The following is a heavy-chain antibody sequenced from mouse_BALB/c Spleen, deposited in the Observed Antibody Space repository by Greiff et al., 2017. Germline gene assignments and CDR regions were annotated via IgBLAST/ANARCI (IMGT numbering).Heavy chain of an antibody. CDR2: ISSGGSYT. CDR3: ARHTYDYDEGYAMDY. J-gene: IGHJ4*01. D-gene: IGHD2-4*01. CDR1: GFTFSSYA. V-gene: IGHV5-9-3*01. Sequence: EVKLVESGGGLVKPGGSLKLSCAASGFTFSSYAMSWVRQTPEKRLEWVATISSGGSYTYYPDSVKGRFTISRDNAKNTLYLQMSSLRSEDTAMYYCARHTYDYDEGYAMDYWGQGTSVTVSS.